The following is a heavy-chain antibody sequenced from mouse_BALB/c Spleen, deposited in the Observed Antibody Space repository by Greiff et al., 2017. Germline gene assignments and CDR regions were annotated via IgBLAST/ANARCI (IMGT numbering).Heavy chain of an antibody. CDR3: ARFPSTGLWQLGDYFDY. D-gene: IGHD2-1*01. J-gene: IGHJ2*01. CDR1: GFNIKDTY. CDR2: IDPANGNT. V-gene: IGHV14-3*02. Sequence: VQLKQSGAELVKPGASVKLSCTASGFNIKDTYMHWVKQRPEQGLEWIGRIDPANGNTKYDPKFQGKATITADTSSNTAYLQLSSLTSEDTAVYYCARFPSTGLWQLGDYFDYWGQGTTLTVSS.